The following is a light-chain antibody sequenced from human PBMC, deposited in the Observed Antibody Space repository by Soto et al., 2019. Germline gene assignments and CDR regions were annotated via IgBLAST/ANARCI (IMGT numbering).Light chain of an antibody. CDR2: KAS. CDR3: QQYNSYGT. V-gene: IGKV1-5*03. J-gene: IGKJ1*01. Sequence: DIQMTQSPSSLSAYVGGRVTITCRASQSISSWLAWYQQKPGKAPKLLIYKASSLESGVPSRFSGSGSGTEFTLTISSLQPDDFATYYCQQYNSYGTFGQGTKVDI. CDR1: QSISSW.